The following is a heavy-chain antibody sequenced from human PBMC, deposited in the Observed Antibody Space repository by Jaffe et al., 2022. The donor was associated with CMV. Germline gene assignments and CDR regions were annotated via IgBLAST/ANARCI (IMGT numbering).Heavy chain of an antibody. CDR2: IRSKAYGGTT. Sequence: EVQLVESGGGLVQPGRSLRLSCTASGFTFGDYAMSWVRQAPGKGLEWVGFIRSKAYGGTTEYAASVKGRFTISRDDSKSIAYLQMNSLKTEDTAVYYCTRQYYLLPSDAFDIWGQGTMVTVSS. CDR1: GFTFGDYA. D-gene: IGHD1-26*01. CDR3: TRQYYLLPSDAFDI. J-gene: IGHJ3*02. V-gene: IGHV3-49*04.